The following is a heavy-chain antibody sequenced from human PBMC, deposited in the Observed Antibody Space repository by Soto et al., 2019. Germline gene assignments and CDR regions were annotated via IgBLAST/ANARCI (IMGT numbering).Heavy chain of an antibody. J-gene: IGHJ4*02. CDR3: ARDGTAVAGTHNPFFDY. CDR2: INHSGST. V-gene: IGHV4-34*01. D-gene: IGHD6-19*01. CDR1: GGSFSGYY. Sequence: PSETLSLTCAVYGGSFSGYYWSWIRQPPGKGLEWIGEINHSGSTNYNPSLKSRVTISVDTSKNQFSLKLSSVTAADTAVYYCARDGTAVAGTHNPFFDYWGQGTLVTVSS.